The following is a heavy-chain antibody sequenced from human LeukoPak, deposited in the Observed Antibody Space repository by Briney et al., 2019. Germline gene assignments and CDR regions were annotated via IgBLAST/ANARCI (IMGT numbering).Heavy chain of an antibody. CDR3: ARAPEDHGNLLFDY. V-gene: IGHV1-69*04. CDR2: IIPILGIA. D-gene: IGHD1-14*01. Sequence: SVKVSCKASGGTFSSYAISWVRRAPGQGLEWMGRIIPILGIANYAQKFQGRVTITADKSTSTAYMELSSLRSEDTAVYYCARAPEDHGNLLFDYWGQGTLVTVSS. CDR1: GGTFSSYA. J-gene: IGHJ4*02.